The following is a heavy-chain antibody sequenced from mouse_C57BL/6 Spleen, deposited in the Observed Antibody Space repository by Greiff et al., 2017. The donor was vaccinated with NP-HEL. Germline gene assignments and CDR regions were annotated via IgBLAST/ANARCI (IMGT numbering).Heavy chain of an antibody. J-gene: IGHJ2*01. V-gene: IGHV1-85*01. CDR3: ARRTTVVFDY. D-gene: IGHD1-1*01. CDR1: GYTFTSYE. CDR2: IYPRDGST. Sequence: VKLVESGPELVKPGASVKLSCKASGYTFTSYEINWVKQRPGQGLEWIGWIYPRDGSTKYNEKFKGKATLTVDTSSSTAYMELHSLTSEDSAVYFCARRTTVVFDYWGQGTTLTVSS.